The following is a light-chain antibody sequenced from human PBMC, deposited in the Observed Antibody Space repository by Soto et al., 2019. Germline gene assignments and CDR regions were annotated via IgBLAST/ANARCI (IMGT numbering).Light chain of an antibody. V-gene: IGKV1-5*01. CDR3: QQYNSLST. CDR2: DAS. Sequence: DIQMTQSPSTLSASVGDRVTITCRASQSISSWLAWYQQKPGKAPKLLIYDASSLESGVPSRFSGSGSGTEFTLTISSLQPDDFATYYCQQYNSLSTFGGGTKVEIK. J-gene: IGKJ4*01. CDR1: QSISSW.